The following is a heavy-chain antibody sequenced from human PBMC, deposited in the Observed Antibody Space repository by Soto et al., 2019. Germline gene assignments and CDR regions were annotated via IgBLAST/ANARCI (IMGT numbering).Heavy chain of an antibody. CDR1: GGTSSSYA. V-gene: IGHV1-69*13. CDR3: ARDLVAAAVDPNWFDP. Sequence: SVKVSCKASGGTSSSYAISWVRQAPGQGLEWMGGIIPIFGTANYAQKFQGRVTITADESTSTAYVELSSLRSEDTAVYYCARDLVAAAVDPNWFDPWGQGTLVTVSS. J-gene: IGHJ5*02. D-gene: IGHD6-13*01. CDR2: IIPIFGTA.